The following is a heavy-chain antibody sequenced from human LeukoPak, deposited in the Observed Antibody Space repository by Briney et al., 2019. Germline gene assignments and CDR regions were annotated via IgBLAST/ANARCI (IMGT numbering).Heavy chain of an antibody. Sequence: SETLSLTCTVSGGYIITSGHYWGWIRQPPGQGLEWIGSVYYTGVTSTNPFFRSRMSISVDTSKNQFSLNLTSVTAADAAVYYCARERSSSGGHNWFDSWGQGTLVAVSS. V-gene: IGHV4-39*07. CDR2: VYYTGVT. CDR1: GGYIITSGHY. J-gene: IGHJ5*01. D-gene: IGHD4-23*01. CDR3: ARERSSSGGHNWFDS.